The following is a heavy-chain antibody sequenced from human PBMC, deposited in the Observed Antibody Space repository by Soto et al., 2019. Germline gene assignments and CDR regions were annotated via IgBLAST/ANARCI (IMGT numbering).Heavy chain of an antibody. Sequence: GGSLRLSCAASGFTFSSYAMHWVRQAPGKGLEWVAVISYDGSNKYYADSVKGRFTISRDNSKNTLYLQMNSLRAEDTAVYYCARDYVQLTPGDAFDIWGQGTMVTVS. J-gene: IGHJ3*02. CDR3: ARDYVQLTPGDAFDI. D-gene: IGHD3-16*01. CDR2: ISYDGSNK. V-gene: IGHV3-30-3*01. CDR1: GFTFSSYA.